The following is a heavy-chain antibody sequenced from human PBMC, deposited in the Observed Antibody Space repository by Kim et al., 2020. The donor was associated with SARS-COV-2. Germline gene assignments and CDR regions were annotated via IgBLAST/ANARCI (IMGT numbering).Heavy chain of an antibody. CDR3: AGPLGYSLDY. CDR1: GFTYSGYE. Sequence: GGSLRLSCAASGFTYSGYEMNWVRQARGKGLEWISYISSSGSTKYYADSVKGRFTISRDNAKNSLYLQMNSLRAEDTAVYYCAGPLGYSLDYWGQGTLVTVSS. J-gene: IGHJ4*02. V-gene: IGHV3-48*03. CDR2: ISSSGSTK. D-gene: IGHD1-26*01.